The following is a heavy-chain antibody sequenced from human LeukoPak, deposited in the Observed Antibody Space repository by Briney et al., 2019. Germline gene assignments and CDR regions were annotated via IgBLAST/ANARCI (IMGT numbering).Heavy chain of an antibody. J-gene: IGHJ3*02. CDR3: AKGGDYGGNAGTFDI. V-gene: IGHV3-33*06. Sequence: GRSLRLSCAAAGFTFSSYGMHWVRQAPGKGLEWVAVIWYDGSNKYYADYVKGRFTISRDNSKNTLYLQMNSLRAEDTAVYYCAKGGDYGGNAGTFDIWGQGTMVTVSS. CDR2: IWYDGSNK. D-gene: IGHD4-23*01. CDR1: GFTFSSYG.